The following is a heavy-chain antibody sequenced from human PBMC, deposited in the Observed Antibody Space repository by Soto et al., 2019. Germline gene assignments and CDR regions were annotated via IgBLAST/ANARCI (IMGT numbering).Heavy chain of an antibody. CDR2: IYTSGST. V-gene: IGHV4-4*07. J-gene: IGHJ6*02. CDR1: GGSIISYY. D-gene: IGHD3-10*01. Sequence: SETLSLTCTVSGGSIISYYWSWIRQPAGKGLEWIGRIYTSGSTNYNPSLKSRVTMSVDTSKNQFSLKLSSVTAADTAVYYCLGNSITMVRGYYYYGMDVWGQGTTVTVSS. CDR3: LGNSITMVRGYYYYGMDV.